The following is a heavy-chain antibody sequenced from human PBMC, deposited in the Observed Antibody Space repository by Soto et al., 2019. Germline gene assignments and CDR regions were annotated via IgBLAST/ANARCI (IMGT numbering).Heavy chain of an antibody. CDR2: IYYTGIT. J-gene: IGHJ5*02. CDR1: GYSISSGYY. CDR3: AREERKGIISWFDP. V-gene: IGHV4-38-2*02. Sequence: PSETLPLTCAVSGYSISSGYYWGWIRQPPGKGLEWIGSIYYTGITHLNPSLKSRLTMAVDTSKNEFSLKLTSVSAADTAVYFCAREERKGIISWFDPWGQGTPVTVSS. D-gene: IGHD2-21*01.